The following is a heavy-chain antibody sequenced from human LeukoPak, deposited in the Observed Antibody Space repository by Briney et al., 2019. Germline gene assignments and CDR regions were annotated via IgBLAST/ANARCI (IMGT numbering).Heavy chain of an antibody. CDR3: AKRPRGNYLDPFDY. V-gene: IGHV3-23*01. J-gene: IGHJ4*02. D-gene: IGHD3-10*01. CDR2: ISGSGGST. Sequence: PGGSLRLSCAASGFTFSSYAMSWVRQAPGKGLEWVSGISGSGGSTYYADSVKGRFTISRDNSKNRLYLQMNSLRAEDTAVYHCAKRPRGNYLDPFDYWGQGTLVTVSS. CDR1: GFTFSSYA.